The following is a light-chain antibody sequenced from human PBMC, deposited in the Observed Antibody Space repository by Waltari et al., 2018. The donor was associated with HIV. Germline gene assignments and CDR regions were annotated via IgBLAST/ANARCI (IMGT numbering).Light chain of an antibody. Sequence: QSVLTQPPSVSGAPGQRVTISCPGSSSNIWAGYDVHWYQQLPGRAPKLLIYDNTNRPSGVPDRFSGSKSGTSAALAITGLQAVDETDYYCQSYDTSLSASVFGTGTKVTVL. V-gene: IGLV1-40*01. J-gene: IGLJ1*01. CDR2: DNT. CDR1: SSNIWAGYD. CDR3: QSYDTSLSASV.